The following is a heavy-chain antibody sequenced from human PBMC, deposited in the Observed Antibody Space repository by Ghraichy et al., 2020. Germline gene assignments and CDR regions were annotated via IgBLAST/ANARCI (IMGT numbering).Heavy chain of an antibody. D-gene: IGHD3-16*02. Sequence: GGSLRLSCAAFGFTVSSNYMSWVRQAPGKGLEWVSVIYSGGSTYYADSVKGRFTISRDNSKNTLYLQMNSLRAEDTAVYYCASTLRLGELSMYYFDYWGQGTLVTVSS. J-gene: IGHJ4*02. CDR3: ASTLRLGELSMYYFDY. CDR2: IYSGGST. CDR1: GFTVSSNY. V-gene: IGHV3-53*01.